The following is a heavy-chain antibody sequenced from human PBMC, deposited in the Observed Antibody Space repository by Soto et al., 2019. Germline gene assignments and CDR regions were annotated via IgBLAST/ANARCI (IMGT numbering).Heavy chain of an antibody. D-gene: IGHD2-21*02. V-gene: IGHV3-30*04. CDR3: ARRLTTTVTAMGY. J-gene: IGHJ4*02. Sequence: GGSLRLSCKGSGFTFSSFAIQWVRQAPGKGLEWVAAISDDGTNKYTADSVKGRLTISRDNSRNTVYLQVNSLRIEDTAVYYCARRLTTTVTAMGYWGQGTLVTVSS. CDR2: ISDDGTNK. CDR1: GFTFSSFA.